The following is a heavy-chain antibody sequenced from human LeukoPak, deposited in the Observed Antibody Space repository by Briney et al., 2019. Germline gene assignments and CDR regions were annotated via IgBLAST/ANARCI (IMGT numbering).Heavy chain of an antibody. J-gene: IGHJ4*02. D-gene: IGHD3-22*01. CDR3: AKDRADLDSAYYYDSSGPAY. CDR2: ISYDGSNK. CDR1: GFTFSSYA. Sequence: PGGSLRLSCAASGFTFSSYAMHWVRQAPGKGLEWVAVISYDGSNKYYADSVKGRFTISRDNSKNTLYLQMNSLRAEDTAVYYCAKDRADLDSAYYYDSSGPAYWGQGTLVTVSS. V-gene: IGHV3-30-3*01.